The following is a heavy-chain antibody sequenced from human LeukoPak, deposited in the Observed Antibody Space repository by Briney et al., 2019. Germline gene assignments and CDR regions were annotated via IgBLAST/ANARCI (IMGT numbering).Heavy chain of an antibody. CDR2: ISSSGSTI. J-gene: IGHJ4*02. CDR3: ARSIPAGNRR. V-gene: IGHV3-11*01. D-gene: IGHD2-2*01. Sequence: PGGSLRLSCAASGFTFRDYYMSWIRQAPGKGLEWVSYISSSGSTIDYADSVKGRFTISRDNAKNSLYLQMNSLRAEGTAVYYCARSIPAGNRRWGQGTLVTVSS. CDR1: GFTFRDYY.